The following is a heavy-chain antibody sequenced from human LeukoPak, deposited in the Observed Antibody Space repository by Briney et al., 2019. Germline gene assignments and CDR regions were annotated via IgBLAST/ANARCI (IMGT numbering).Heavy chain of an antibody. J-gene: IGHJ6*02. D-gene: IGHD3-3*01. CDR2: ISYDGSNK. V-gene: IGHV3-30-3*01. Sequence: GRSLRLSCAASGFTFSSYAMHRVRQAPGKGLEWVAVISYDGSNKYYADSVKGRFTISRDNSKNTLYLQMNSLRAEDTAVYYCARDRAAPDFWSGYYRPHYYGMDVWGQGTTVTVSS. CDR3: ARDRAAPDFWSGYYRPHYYGMDV. CDR1: GFTFSSYA.